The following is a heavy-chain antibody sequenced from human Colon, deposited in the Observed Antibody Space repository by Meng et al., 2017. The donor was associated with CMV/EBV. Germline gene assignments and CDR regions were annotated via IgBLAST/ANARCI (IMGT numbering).Heavy chain of an antibody. Sequence: QMALPESGPGLVKPAETLSLTCTASGDPISSGSHSWAWFRQPPGKRLEWIGSMYFSGIADYNPSLKSRVTISLHATQKQFSLRLTSVTAADSAVYFCARDLTNKWFYYWGQGTLVTVSS. J-gene: IGHJ4*02. V-gene: IGHV4-39*07. D-gene: IGHD1-26*01. CDR2: MYFSGIA. CDR1: GDPISSGSHS. CDR3: ARDLTNKWFYY.